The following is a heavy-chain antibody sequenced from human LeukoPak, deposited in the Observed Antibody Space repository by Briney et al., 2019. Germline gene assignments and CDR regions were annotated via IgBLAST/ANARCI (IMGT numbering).Heavy chain of an antibody. CDR2: ISYDGSNK. D-gene: IGHD1-26*01. J-gene: IGHJ4*02. CDR1: GFTFSSYA. V-gene: IGHV3-30-3*01. Sequence: GGSLRLSRAASGFTFSSYAMHWVRQAPGKGLEWVPVISYDGSNKYYADSVKGRFTISRDNSKNTLYLQMNSLRAEDTAVYYCARDLELIWRDWGQETLVTVSS. CDR3: ARDLELIWRD.